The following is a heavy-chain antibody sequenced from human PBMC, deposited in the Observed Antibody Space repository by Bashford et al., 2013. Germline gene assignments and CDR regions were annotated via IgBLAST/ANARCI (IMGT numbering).Heavy chain of an antibody. CDR2: TS. J-gene: IGHJ4*02. V-gene: IGHV1-69*01. CDR3: ARVQGVAARPDLQYFDY. Sequence: TSYYAQNFQDRVTLTADASTDTAYMDLKSLRSEDTAMYYCARVQGVAARPDLQYFDYWGQGTLVTVSS. D-gene: IGHD6-6*01.